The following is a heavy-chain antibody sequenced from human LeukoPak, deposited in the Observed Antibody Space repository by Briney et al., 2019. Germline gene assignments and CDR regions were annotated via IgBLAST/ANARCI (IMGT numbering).Heavy chain of an antibody. CDR1: GFTFDDYA. CDR2: ISWNSGSV. Sequence: GGSLRLSCAASGFTFDDYAMHWVRQAPGKGLEWVSGISWNSGSVDYAESVKGRFTISRDNAKNSLYLQMNSLRAEDTALYYCAKRSNSWDFDYWGQGTLSPSPQ. D-gene: IGHD6-13*01. J-gene: IGHJ4*02. CDR3: AKRSNSWDFDY. V-gene: IGHV3-9*01.